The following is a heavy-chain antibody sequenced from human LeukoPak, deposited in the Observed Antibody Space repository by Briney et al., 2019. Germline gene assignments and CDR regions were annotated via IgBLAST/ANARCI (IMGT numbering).Heavy chain of an antibody. CDR1: GGSIRSHY. J-gene: IGHJ4*02. CDR2: IYYSGST. CDR3: ARHESSY. Sequence: SETLSLTCTVSGGSIRSHYWSWVRQPPGKGLEWIGYIYYSGSTNYNPSLKSRVTISVDTSKNQFSLKLSSVTAADTAVYYCARHESSYWGQGTLVTVSS. V-gene: IGHV4-59*08.